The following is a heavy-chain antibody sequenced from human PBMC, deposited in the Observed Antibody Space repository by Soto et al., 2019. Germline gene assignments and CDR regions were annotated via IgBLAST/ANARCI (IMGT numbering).Heavy chain of an antibody. D-gene: IGHD3-9*01. CDR2: INPNSGGT. Sequence: ASVKVSCKASGYTFTGYYMHWVRQAPGQGLEWMGWINPNSGGTNYAQKFQGRVTMTRDTSISTAYMELSRLRSDDTAVYYCARDVRYFDCLLFNYYYCKDVRRQVPTVTASS. CDR1: GYTFTGYY. V-gene: IGHV1-2*02. CDR3: ARDVRYFDCLLFNYYYCKDV. J-gene: IGHJ6*02.